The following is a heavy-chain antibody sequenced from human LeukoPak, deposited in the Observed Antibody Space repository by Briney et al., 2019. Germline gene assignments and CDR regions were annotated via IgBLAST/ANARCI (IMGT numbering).Heavy chain of an antibody. Sequence: GGSLRLSCAASGFTFSDYYMSWIRQAPGKGLEWVSYISSSGSTIYYADSVKGRFTISRDNAKNSLYLQMNSLRAEDTAVYYCARVVSEGGPAAILLYYYYYYYMDVWGKGTTVTVSS. D-gene: IGHD2-2*02. CDR1: GFTFSDYY. V-gene: IGHV3-11*01. CDR2: ISSSGSTI. J-gene: IGHJ6*03. CDR3: ARVVSEGGPAAILLYYYYYYYMDV.